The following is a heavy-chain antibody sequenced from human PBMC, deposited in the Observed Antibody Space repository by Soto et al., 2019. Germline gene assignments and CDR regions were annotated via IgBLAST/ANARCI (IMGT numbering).Heavy chain of an antibody. Sequence: PGGSLRLSCAASGFTFSSYSMNWVRQAPGKGLEWVSSISSSSSYIYYADSVKGRFTISGDNAKNSLYLQMNSLRAEDTAVYYCARDHLPTTAFNWFDPWGQGTLVTVSS. V-gene: IGHV3-21*01. CDR1: GFTFSSYS. CDR2: ISSSSSYI. D-gene: IGHD4-17*01. CDR3: ARDHLPTTAFNWFDP. J-gene: IGHJ5*02.